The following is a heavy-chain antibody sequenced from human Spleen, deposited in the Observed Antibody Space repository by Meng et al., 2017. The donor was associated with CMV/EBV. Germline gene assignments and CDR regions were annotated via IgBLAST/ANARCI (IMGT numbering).Heavy chain of an antibody. CDR3: ATGYYDLDY. Sequence: GGSLRLSCAASGFTFNTHWMNWVRQAPGQGLEWVANIKQDGSETYYVDSVKGRFTISRDNAKNSLFLQMSSLRADDTAVYYCATGYYDLDYWGQGTLVTVSS. CDR2: IKQDGSET. J-gene: IGHJ4*02. CDR1: GFTFNTHW. V-gene: IGHV3-7*01. D-gene: IGHD3-3*01.